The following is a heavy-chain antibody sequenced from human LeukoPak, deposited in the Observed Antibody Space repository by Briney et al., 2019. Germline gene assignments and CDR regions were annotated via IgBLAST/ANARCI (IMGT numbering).Heavy chain of an antibody. J-gene: IGHJ4*02. D-gene: IGHD3-10*01. CDR1: GFTFSSYA. CDR3: AKEKLWFGELLSAVDY. CDR2: ISGSGGST. V-gene: IGHV3-23*01. Sequence: GGSLRLSCAASGFTFSSYAMSWVRPAPGKGLEWVSAISGSGGSTYYADSVKGRFTISRDNSKNTLYLQMNSLRAEDTAVYYCAKEKLWFGELLSAVDYWGQGTLVTVSS.